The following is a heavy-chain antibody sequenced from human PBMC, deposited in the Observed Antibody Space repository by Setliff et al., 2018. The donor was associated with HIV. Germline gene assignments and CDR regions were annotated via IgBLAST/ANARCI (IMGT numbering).Heavy chain of an antibody. D-gene: IGHD3-10*01. CDR1: GYSIRSSYW. CDR2: LYNSRGT. V-gene: IGHV4-28*01. J-gene: IGHJ2*01. Sequence: SETLSLTCAVSGYSIRSSYWWGWIRQPPGKGLEWIGYLYNSRGTYYNPSLKSRVTMSVDTSKNQFSLKVRSVTAVDTAVYYCARSALWFGKADWYFDLWGRGTLVTVSS. CDR3: ARSALWFGKADWYFDL.